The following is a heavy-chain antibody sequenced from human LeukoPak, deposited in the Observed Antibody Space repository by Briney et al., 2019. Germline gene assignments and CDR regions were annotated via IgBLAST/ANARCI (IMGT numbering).Heavy chain of an antibody. D-gene: IGHD6-13*01. J-gene: IGHJ4*02. CDR1: GGTFSSYA. CDR3: ARLGMIQAYSTEDY. V-gene: IGHV1-69*01. Sequence: SVKVSCKASGGTFSSYAISWVRQAPGQGLEWMGGIIPIFGTANYAQKFQGRVTITADESTSTAYMELSSLRSADTAVYYCARLGMIQAYSTEDYWGQGTLVTASS. CDR2: IIPIFGTA.